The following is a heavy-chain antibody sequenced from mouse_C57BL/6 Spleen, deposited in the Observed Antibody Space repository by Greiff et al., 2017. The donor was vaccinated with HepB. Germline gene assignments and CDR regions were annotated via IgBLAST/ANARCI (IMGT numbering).Heavy chain of an antibody. D-gene: IGHD1-1*01. CDR1: GYTFTSYW. V-gene: IGHV1-64*01. CDR2: IHPNSGST. CDR3: ARCKSLITTVVATFDY. J-gene: IGHJ2*01. Sequence: QVQLQQPGAELVKPGASVKLSCKASGYTFTSYWMHWVKQRPGQGLEWIGMIHPNSGSTNYNEKFKSKATLTVDKSSSTAYMQLSSLTSEDSAVYYCARCKSLITTVVATFDYWGQGTTLTVSS.